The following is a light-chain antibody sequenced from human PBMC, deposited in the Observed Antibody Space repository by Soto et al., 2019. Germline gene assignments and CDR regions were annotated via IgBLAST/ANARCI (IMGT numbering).Light chain of an antibody. J-gene: IGKJ1*01. CDR2: DAS. CDR1: QSVSSY. CDR3: QQRSNWPWT. Sequence: EIVLTQSPATLSLSPGERATLSSRASQSVSSYLAWYQQKPGQAPRLLISDASNRATGIPARFSGSGSGTDFTLTISSLEPEDFAVYYCQQRSNWPWTFGQGTKVDIK. V-gene: IGKV3-11*01.